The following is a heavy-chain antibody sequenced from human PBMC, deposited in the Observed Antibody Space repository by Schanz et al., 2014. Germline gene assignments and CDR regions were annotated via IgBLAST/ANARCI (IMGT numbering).Heavy chain of an antibody. Sequence: EVQLVESGGGLVKSGGSLRLSCATSGFIFTSYSMHWVRQAPGKGLEWVSSISSSSNYYYYADSVKGRFTISRDAAKDSLFLQMTSLRADDTAVYFCAREYASTWFESNVMAGRIDNWGQGTLLIVSS. CDR3: AREYASTWFESNVMAGRIDN. J-gene: IGHJ4*02. D-gene: IGHD2-8*01. CDR1: GFIFTSYS. V-gene: IGHV3-21*01. CDR2: ISSSSNYY.